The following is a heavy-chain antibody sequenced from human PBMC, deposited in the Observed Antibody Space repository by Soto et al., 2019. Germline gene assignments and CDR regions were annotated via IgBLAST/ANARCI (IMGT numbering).Heavy chain of an antibody. D-gene: IGHD3-22*01. CDR2: IYHSGST. CDR1: GGSISSGGYS. V-gene: IGHV4-30-2*01. CDR3: ARETPRRYYDSSGYYPPLFDY. J-gene: IGHJ4*02. Sequence: SETLSLTCAVSGGSISSGGYSWSWIRQPPGKGLEWIGYIYHSGSTYYNPSLKSRVTISVDTSKNQFSLKLSSVTAADTAVYYCARETPRRYYDSSGYYPPLFDYWGQGTLVTVSS.